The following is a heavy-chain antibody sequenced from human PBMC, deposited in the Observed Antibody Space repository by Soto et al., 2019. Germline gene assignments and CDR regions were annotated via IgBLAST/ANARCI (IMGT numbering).Heavy chain of an antibody. D-gene: IGHD3-16*01. J-gene: IGHJ6*02. CDR2: ISTGGTYL. V-gene: IGHV3-21*02. CDR1: GFTFRTHT. CDR3: VKGGEDITSPYGMDV. Sequence: EVQLVESGGGLVKAGGSLRLSCAASGFTFRTHTLLWVRQAPGKGLEWVSSISTGGTYLEYAHSVKGRFTISRDDAKDSVLLQMNSLKTDDTAVYYCVKGGEDITSPYGMDVGGQGTTVTVSS.